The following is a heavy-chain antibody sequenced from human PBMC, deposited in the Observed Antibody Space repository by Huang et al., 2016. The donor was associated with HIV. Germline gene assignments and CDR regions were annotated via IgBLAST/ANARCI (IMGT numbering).Heavy chain of an antibody. CDR2: ISSSGSA. V-gene: IGHV4-61*09. D-gene: IGHD3-22*01. Sequence: QLRLQESGPGLVKPSQTLSLTCAVSGGSISSGSYYWRWIRQPAVKGREWIGHISSSGSANYNPPRKSELTRSVDTSMNEVSLRLRSVTAADTDMYYCARSFDSSVYPDYWGQGDLVTVSP. CDR1: GGSISSGSYY. J-gene: IGHJ4*02. CDR3: ARSFDSSVYPDY.